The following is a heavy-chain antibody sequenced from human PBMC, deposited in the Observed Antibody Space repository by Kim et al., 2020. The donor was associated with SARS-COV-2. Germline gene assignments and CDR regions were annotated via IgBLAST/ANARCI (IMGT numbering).Heavy chain of an antibody. CDR3: ARGPQRKLPAAIYYYGMDV. D-gene: IGHD2-2*01. CDR1: GGSISSSSYY. J-gene: IGHJ6*02. Sequence: SETLSLTCTVSGGSISSSSYYWGWIRQPPGKGLEWIGSIYYSGSTYYNPSLKSRVTISVDTSKNQFSLKLSSVTAADTAVYYCARGPQRKLPAAIYYYGMDVWGQGTTVTVSS. V-gene: IGHV4-39*01. CDR2: IYYSGST.